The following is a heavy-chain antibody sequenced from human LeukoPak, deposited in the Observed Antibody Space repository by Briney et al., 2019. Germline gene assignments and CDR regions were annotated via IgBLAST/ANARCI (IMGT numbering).Heavy chain of an antibody. CDR2: INPNSGGT. Sequence: ASVKVSCKASGYTFTGYYMHWVRQAAGQGLEWMGWINPNSGGTNYAQKFQGRVTMTRDTSISTAYMELSRLRSDDTAVYYCARDPSFRAGYPKYWGQGTLVTVSS. CDR3: ARDPSFRAGYPKY. D-gene: IGHD3/OR15-3a*01. CDR1: GYTFTGYY. J-gene: IGHJ4*02. V-gene: IGHV1-2*02.